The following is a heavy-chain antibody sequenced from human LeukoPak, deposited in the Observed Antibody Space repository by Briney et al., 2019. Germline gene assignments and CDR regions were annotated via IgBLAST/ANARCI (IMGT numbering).Heavy chain of an antibody. J-gene: IGHJ4*02. CDR1: GYTFTGYY. CDR3: ARDSSYFDWPDTVY. D-gene: IGHD3-9*01. CDR2: INPNSGGT. V-gene: IGHV1-2*02. Sequence: ASVKVSCKASGYTFTGYYMHWVRQAPGQGLEWMGWINPNSGGTNYAQKFQGRVTMTRDTSISTAYMELSSLRSEDTAVYYCARDSSYFDWPDTVYWGQGTLVTVSS.